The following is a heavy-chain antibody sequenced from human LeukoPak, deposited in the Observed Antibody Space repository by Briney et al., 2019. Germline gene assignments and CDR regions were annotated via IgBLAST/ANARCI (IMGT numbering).Heavy chain of an antibody. Sequence: GRSLRLSCAASGFTFSRYVINWVRQAPGKGPEWVAVVSSEGSNKYYGDSVKGRFIISRDNSMNTLYLQMNSLRAEDTAVYYCARSKGFGEFFDAFDMWGQGTLVTVSS. CDR3: ARSKGFGEFFDAFDM. V-gene: IGHV3-30*03. CDR2: VSSEGSNK. J-gene: IGHJ3*02. D-gene: IGHD3-10*01. CDR1: GFTFSRYV.